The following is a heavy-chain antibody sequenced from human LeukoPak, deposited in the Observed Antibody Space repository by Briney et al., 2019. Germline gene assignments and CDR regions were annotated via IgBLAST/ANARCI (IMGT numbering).Heavy chain of an antibody. Sequence: GGSLRLSCAASGFTFRNYAMSWVRQAPGKGLEWASGISGTGGTTYYADSVRGRFTISRDNSKNTLYIQMNSLRVEDTAVYYCAKMISSGYSADFDYWGQGTLVTVSS. D-gene: IGHD3-22*01. CDR1: GFTFRNYA. CDR2: ISGTGGTT. J-gene: IGHJ4*02. CDR3: AKMISSGYSADFDY. V-gene: IGHV3-23*01.